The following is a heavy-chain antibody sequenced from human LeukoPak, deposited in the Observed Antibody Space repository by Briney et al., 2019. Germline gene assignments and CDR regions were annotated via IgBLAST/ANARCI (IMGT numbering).Heavy chain of an antibody. CDR2: IYSGTST. D-gene: IGHD5-18*01. V-gene: IGHV3-53*01. J-gene: IGHJ4*02. CDR3: ARDRRYNYGNGFDY. CDR1: GFTVSSNY. Sequence: GGSLRLSCAASGFTVSSNYMSWVRQAPGKGLEWVSVIYSGTSTNYADSVKGRFTISRDNSKNTLFLQMNSLRAEDTALYYCARDRRYNYGNGFDYWGQGTLVTVSS.